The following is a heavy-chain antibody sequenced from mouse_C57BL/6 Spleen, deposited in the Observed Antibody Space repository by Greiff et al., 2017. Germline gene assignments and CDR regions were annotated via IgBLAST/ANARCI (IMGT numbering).Heavy chain of an antibody. CDR1: GYSFTGYF. Sequence: VQLQQSGPELVKPGDSVKISCKASGYSFTGYFMNWVMPSHGKSLEWIGRINPYNGDTFYNQKFKGKATLTVDKSSSTAHMELRSLTSEDSAVYYCARSYYGDHWYFDVWGTGTTVTVSS. CDR3: ARSYYGDHWYFDV. J-gene: IGHJ1*03. V-gene: IGHV1-20*01. CDR2: INPYNGDT. D-gene: IGHD2-13*01.